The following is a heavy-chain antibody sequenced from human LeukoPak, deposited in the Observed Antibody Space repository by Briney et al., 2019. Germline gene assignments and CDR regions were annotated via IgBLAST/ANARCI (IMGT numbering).Heavy chain of an antibody. Sequence: SETLSLTCTVSGGSISSYYWSWIRQPPGKGLEWIGYIYYSGSTNYNPSLKSRVTISVDTSKNQFSLKLSSVTAADTAVYYCARAPRYSSSWYRYYYYMDVWGKGTTVTISS. J-gene: IGHJ6*03. D-gene: IGHD6-13*01. CDR1: GGSISSYY. CDR2: IYYSGST. CDR3: ARAPRYSSSWYRYYYYMDV. V-gene: IGHV4-59*01.